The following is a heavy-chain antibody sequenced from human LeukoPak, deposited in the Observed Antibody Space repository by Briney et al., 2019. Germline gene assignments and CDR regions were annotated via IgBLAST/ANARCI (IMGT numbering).Heavy chain of an antibody. CDR1: GYTLTELS. D-gene: IGHD5-12*01. V-gene: IGHV1-24*01. J-gene: IGHJ5*02. CDR2: FDPEDGET. Sequence: ASVKVSCKVSGYTLTELSMHWVRQAPGKGLEWMGGFDPEDGETIYAQKFRGRVTMTEDTSTDTAYMELSSLRSEDTAVYYCATLSVVANGNWFDPWGQGTLVTVSS. CDR3: ATLSVVANGNWFDP.